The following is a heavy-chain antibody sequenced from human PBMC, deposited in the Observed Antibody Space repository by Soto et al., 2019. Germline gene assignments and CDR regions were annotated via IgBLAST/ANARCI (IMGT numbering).Heavy chain of an antibody. CDR3: ARGGRTLLRYYYYGMDV. CDR2: ISGSVGST. CDR1: GFTFSTYA. J-gene: IGHJ6*02. D-gene: IGHD5-12*01. V-gene: IGHV3-23*01. Sequence: GGSLRLSCAASGFTFSTYAMSWVRQAPGKGLEWVSGISGSVGSTYYADSVKGRFTISRDNSKNTLYLQMNSLRAEDTAVYYCARGGRTLLRYYYYGMDVWGQGTTVTVSS.